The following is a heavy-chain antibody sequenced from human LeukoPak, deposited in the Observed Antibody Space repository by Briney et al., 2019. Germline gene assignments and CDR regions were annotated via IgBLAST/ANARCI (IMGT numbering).Heavy chain of an antibody. Sequence: PGGSLRLSCTASGFTFSTYNMNWVRQAPEKGRECVSSISSSSSYRYYADSVKGRFTISRDNAKNSLFLQMYSLRAEDTAVYYCARDIRDYDILTVAHYGMDVWGQGTTVTVSS. V-gene: IGHV3-21*01. CDR2: ISSSSSYR. D-gene: IGHD3-9*01. J-gene: IGHJ6*02. CDR3: ARDIRDYDILTVAHYGMDV. CDR1: GFTFSTYN.